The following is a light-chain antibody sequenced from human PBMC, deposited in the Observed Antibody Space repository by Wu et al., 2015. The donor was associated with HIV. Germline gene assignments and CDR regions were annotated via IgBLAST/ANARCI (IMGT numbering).Light chain of an antibody. Sequence: EIVLTQSPGTLSLSPGERATLSCRASQSVSSSYLAWYQQKPGQAPRLLIYGASSRATGIPDRFSGSGSGTDFTLTISRLEPEDFAVYYCQQYGYSFGRGPSWRSN. CDR3: QQYGYS. CDR1: QSVSSSY. J-gene: IGKJ2*03. CDR2: GAS. V-gene: IGKV3-20*01.